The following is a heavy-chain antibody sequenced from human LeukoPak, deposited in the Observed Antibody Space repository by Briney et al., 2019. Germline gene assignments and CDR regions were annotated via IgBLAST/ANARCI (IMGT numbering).Heavy chain of an antibody. Sequence: GGSLRLSCAASGFTLSSYSMNWVRQAPGKGLEWVSSISSSSSYIYYADSVKGRFTISRDNAKNSLYLQMNSLRAEDTAVYYCASNKPLVGLDPWGQGTLVTVSS. J-gene: IGHJ5*02. CDR3: ASNKPLVGLDP. CDR1: GFTLSSYS. CDR2: ISSSSSYI. D-gene: IGHD6-6*01. V-gene: IGHV3-21*01.